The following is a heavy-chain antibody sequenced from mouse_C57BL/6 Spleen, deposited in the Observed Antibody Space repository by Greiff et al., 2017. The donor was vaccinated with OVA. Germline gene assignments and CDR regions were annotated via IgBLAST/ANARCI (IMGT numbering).Heavy chain of an antibody. CDR1: GFTFSDYY. J-gene: IGHJ2*01. Sequence: EVMLVESEGGLVQPGSSMKLSCTASGFTFSDYYMAWVRQVPEKGLEWVANINYDGSSTYYLDSLKSRFIISRDNAKNILYLQMSSLKSEDTATYYCARAPTGTEYFDCWGQGTTLTVA. D-gene: IGHD4-1*02. CDR3: ARAPTGTEYFDC. CDR2: INYDGSST. V-gene: IGHV5-16*01.